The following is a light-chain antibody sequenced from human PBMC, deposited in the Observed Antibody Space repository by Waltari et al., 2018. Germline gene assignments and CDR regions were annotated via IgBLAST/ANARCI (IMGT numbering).Light chain of an antibody. Sequence: IVLTQSPVTLSLSAGERATLSCRASQSVFNYLAWYQQKPGQAPRLLIYDTSKRATGIPPRFSGSGSERDFTLSSSNLEAEDVALYYCQQGSLLPLTFGGGTEVEIK. CDR2: DTS. CDR3: QQGSLLPLT. CDR1: QSVFNY. J-gene: IGKJ4*01. V-gene: IGKV3-11*02.